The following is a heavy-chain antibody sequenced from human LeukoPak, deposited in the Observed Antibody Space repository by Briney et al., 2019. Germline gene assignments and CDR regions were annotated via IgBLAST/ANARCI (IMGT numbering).Heavy chain of an antibody. CDR1: GFTFSSYA. CDR3: AKGALGYQLLSLFDY. CDR2: ISGSGGST. Sequence: GGSLRLSCAASGFTFSSYAMSWVRQAPGRGLEWVSAISGSGGSTYYADSVKGRFTISRDNSKNTLYLQMNSLRAEDTAVYYCAKGALGYQLLSLFDYWGQGTLVTVSS. J-gene: IGHJ4*02. D-gene: IGHD2-2*01. V-gene: IGHV3-23*01.